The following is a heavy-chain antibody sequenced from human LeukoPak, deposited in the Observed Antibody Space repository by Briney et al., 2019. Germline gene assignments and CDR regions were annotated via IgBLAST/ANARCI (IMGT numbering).Heavy chain of an antibody. D-gene: IGHD6-19*01. Sequence: PGGSLRLSCGASGFTFVDHGMSWVREVPGKVLEWVSGINWKGDNTAYADSVKGRFTISRDNAKNSLYLQMNSLRAEDTAVYYCARVKWSSGWSRIGYWGQGTLVTVSS. CDR3: ARVKWSSGWSRIGY. J-gene: IGHJ4*02. CDR2: INWKGDNT. CDR1: GFTFVDHG. V-gene: IGHV3-20*04.